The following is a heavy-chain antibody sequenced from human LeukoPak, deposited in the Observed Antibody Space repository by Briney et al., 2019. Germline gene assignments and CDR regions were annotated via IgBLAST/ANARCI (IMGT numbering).Heavy chain of an antibody. V-gene: IGHV4-4*07. CDR1: AGSITSYY. Sequence: PSETLSLTCTVSAGSITSYYWSWIRQAAGKGLEWVGRIYTSGSTNYNPSLKSRVTMSVDTSKNQFSLKLSSVTAADTAVYYCARSGGSGTYYDGSFDCWGQGTLVTVSS. CDR3: ARSGGSGTYYDGSFDC. D-gene: IGHD1-26*01. CDR2: IYTSGST. J-gene: IGHJ4*02.